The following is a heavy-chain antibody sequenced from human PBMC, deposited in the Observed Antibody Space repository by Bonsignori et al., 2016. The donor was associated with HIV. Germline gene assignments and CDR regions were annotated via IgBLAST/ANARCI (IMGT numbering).Heavy chain of an antibody. V-gene: IGHV4-34*02. CDR2: INHSGSA. D-gene: IGHD4-23*01. CDR3: ARGLMVNYGGAKSYFDY. CDR1: GGSFTGYS. Sequence: QVQLQQWGAGLLKPSETLSLSCAVSGGSFTGYSWTWIRQSPGKGLEWIGEINHSGSATYNPSLKSRLSLSVDTSRSHFSLNLSSVTAADTAVYFCARGLMVNYGGAKSYFDYWGQGTLVTVSS. J-gene: IGHJ4*02.